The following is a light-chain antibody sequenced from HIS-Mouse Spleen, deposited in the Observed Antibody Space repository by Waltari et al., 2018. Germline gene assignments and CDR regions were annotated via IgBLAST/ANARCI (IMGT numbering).Light chain of an antibody. CDR1: SSDVGSYNL. CDR3: CSYAGSSTYVV. CDR2: EGS. Sequence: QSALTQPASVSGSPGQSITISCTGTSSDVGSYNLVSWYQQHPGKAPKLMIYEGSKRPSGCANRVSGSKSGNTASLTISGLQAEDEADYYCCSYAGSSTYVVFGGGTKLTVL. J-gene: IGLJ2*01. V-gene: IGLV2-23*01.